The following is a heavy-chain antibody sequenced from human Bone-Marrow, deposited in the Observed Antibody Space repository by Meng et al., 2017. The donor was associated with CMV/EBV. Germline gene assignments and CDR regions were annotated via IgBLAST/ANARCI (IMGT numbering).Heavy chain of an antibody. Sequence: GESLKISCAASGFTFSSYGMHWVRQAPGKGLEWVAFIRYDGSNKYYADSVKGRFTISRDNAKNSLYLQMNSLRAEDTAVYYCASAGVWQWLSIGDYWGQGTLVTVSS. CDR2: IRYDGSNK. V-gene: IGHV3-30*02. D-gene: IGHD6-19*01. J-gene: IGHJ4*02. CDR3: ASAGVWQWLSIGDY. CDR1: GFTFSSYG.